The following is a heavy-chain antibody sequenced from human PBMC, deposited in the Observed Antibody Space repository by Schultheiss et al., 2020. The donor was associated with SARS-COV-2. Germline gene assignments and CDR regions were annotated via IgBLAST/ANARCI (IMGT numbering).Heavy chain of an antibody. CDR1: GYTFTSYY. V-gene: IGHV1-46*01. D-gene: IGHD3-22*01. Sequence: ASVKVSCKASGYTFTSYYMHWVRQAPGQGLEWMGIINPSGGSTSYAQKFQGRVTITRDTSASTAYMELSSLRSEDMAVYYCARDGYYYDSSGYSLLGYYYYGMDVWGQGTTVTVSS. CDR2: INPSGGST. CDR3: ARDGYYYDSSGYSLLGYYYYGMDV. J-gene: IGHJ6*02.